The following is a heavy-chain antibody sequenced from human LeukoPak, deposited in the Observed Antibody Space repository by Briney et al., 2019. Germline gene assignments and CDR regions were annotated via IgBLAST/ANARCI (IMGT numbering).Heavy chain of an antibody. Sequence: GGSLRLSCAASGFTFSSYAMSWVRQAPGKGPEWVSTFSGISTTSYADAVKGRVTISRDNSKNTLYLQMDSLRAEDTAVYYCAKLRQWQPQRYFFEYWGQGALVTVAS. CDR2: FSGISTT. D-gene: IGHD6-19*01. J-gene: IGHJ4*02. CDR3: AKLRQWQPQRYFFEY. CDR1: GFTFSSYA. V-gene: IGHV3-23*01.